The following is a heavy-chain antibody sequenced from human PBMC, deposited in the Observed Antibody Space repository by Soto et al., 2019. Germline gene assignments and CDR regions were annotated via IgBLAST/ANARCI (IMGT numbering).Heavy chain of an antibody. J-gene: IGHJ3*02. CDR2: IRQDGSEK. CDR3: ARSRYYDSSGYRALDAFDI. Sequence: GGSLRLSCAASGFTFTSYCMSWVRQAPGKGLEWVANIRQDGSEKYYVDSVEGRFTISRDNAKSSLYLQMNSLRAEDTAVYYCARSRYYDSSGYRALDAFDIWGQGTMVTVSS. CDR1: GFTFTSYC. D-gene: IGHD3-22*01. V-gene: IGHV3-7*02.